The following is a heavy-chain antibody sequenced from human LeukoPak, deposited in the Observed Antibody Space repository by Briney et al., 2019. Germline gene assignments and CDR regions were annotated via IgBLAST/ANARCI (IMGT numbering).Heavy chain of an antibody. J-gene: IGHJ4*02. CDR2: IYYSGST. Sequence: SETLSLTCTVSGGSVSTYYWNWIRQPPGKGLEWIGYIYYSGSTNYNPSLKSRLTISVDTSNNQFSLKLSSVTAADTAVYYCASTSGYCSGGNCYSAFDYWGQGTLVTVSS. CDR1: GGSVSTYY. D-gene: IGHD2-15*01. CDR3: ASTSGYCSGGNCYSAFDY. V-gene: IGHV4-59*02.